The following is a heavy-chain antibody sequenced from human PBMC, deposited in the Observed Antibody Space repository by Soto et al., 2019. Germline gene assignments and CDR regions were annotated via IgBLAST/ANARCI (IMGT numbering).Heavy chain of an antibody. V-gene: IGHV4-4*07. D-gene: IGHD5-12*01. CDR2: IYTSGST. CDR1: GGSISDYY. Sequence: QVQLQESGPGLVKPSETLSLTCTVSGGSISDYYWSWIRQPAGKGLEWIGRIYTSGSTDYNPSLKSRVSRSIDTSKSQFYLKLTSMTAADTAVYYCARERREKIHDGYDIDYWGQGTLVTVSA. J-gene: IGHJ4*02. CDR3: ARERREKIHDGYDIDY.